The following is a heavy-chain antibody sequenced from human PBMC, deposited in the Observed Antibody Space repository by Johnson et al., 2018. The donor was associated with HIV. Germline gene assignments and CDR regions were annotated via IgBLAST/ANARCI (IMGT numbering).Heavy chain of an antibody. CDR3: AKDRSSWDPLEAFDI. Sequence: VQLVESGGGVVQPGRSLRLSCAASEFTFSSYAMHWVRQAPGKGLEWVSLISWDGGSTYYADSVKGRFTISRDNNKNSLYLQMNSLRAEVTALYSCAKDRSSWDPLEAFDIWGQGTMVTVSS. J-gene: IGHJ3*02. D-gene: IGHD6-13*01. CDR2: ISWDGGST. V-gene: IGHV3-43D*03. CDR1: EFTFSSYA.